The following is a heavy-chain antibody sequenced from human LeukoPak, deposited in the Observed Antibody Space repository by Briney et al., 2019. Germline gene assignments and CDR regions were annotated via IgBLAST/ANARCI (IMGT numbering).Heavy chain of an antibody. V-gene: IGHV4-61*02. CDR3: ARDKLGYCSSTSCATRGFDY. J-gene: IGHJ4*02. D-gene: IGHD2-2*01. CDR1: GGSISSGSYY. CDR2: IYTSGSH. Sequence: SQTLSLTCTVSGGSISSGSYYWSWIRQPAGKGLEWLGRIYTSGSHNYNPSLKSRVTISVDTSKNQFSLKLSSVTAADTAVYYCARDKLGYCSSTSCATRGFDYWGQGTLVTVSS.